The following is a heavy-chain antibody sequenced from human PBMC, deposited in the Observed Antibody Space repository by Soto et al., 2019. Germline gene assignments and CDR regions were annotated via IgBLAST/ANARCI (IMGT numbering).Heavy chain of an antibody. Sequence: PGGSLRLSCAASGFTFGSYSMNWVRQAPGKGLEWVSSISSSSSYIYYADSVKGRFTISRDNAKNSLYLQMNSLRAEDTAVYYCARDLFSAAPGAFDIWGQGTMVTVSS. J-gene: IGHJ3*02. V-gene: IGHV3-21*01. CDR1: GFTFGSYS. CDR2: ISSSSSYI. CDR3: ARDLFSAAPGAFDI. D-gene: IGHD6-6*01.